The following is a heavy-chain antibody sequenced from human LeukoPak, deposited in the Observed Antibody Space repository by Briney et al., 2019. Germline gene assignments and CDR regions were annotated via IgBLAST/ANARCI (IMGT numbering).Heavy chain of an antibody. D-gene: IGHD6-13*01. V-gene: IGHV4-59*01. CDR2: IYYSGST. CDR3: ARNIAGYPWMDV. J-gene: IGHJ6*02. CDR1: GGSISSYY. Sequence: LETLSLTCTVSGGSISSYYWSWIRQPPGKGLEWIGYIYYSGSTNYNPSLKSRVTISVDTSKNQFSLKLSSVTAADTAVYYCARNIAGYPWMDVWGQGTTVTVSS.